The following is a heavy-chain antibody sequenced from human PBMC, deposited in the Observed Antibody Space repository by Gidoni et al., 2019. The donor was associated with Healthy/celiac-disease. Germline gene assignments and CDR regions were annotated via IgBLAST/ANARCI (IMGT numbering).Heavy chain of an antibody. J-gene: IGHJ4*02. Sequence: QVQLVESGGGVVQHGRSARISCAAAGLTFSSYGMHWVRQSPGKGLEWVAVISYDGSNHYYAYSVKGLFTSSRDNSKNTLYLHMNSLIADDTAVYYCAKDSYYYDSSGYYYPDYWGQGTLVTVSS. CDR1: GLTFSSYG. D-gene: IGHD3-22*01. CDR3: AKDSYYYDSSGYYYPDY. CDR2: ISYDGSNH. V-gene: IGHV3-30*18.